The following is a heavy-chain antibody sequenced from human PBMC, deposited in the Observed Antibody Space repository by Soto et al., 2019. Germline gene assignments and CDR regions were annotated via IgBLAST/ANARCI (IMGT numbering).Heavy chain of an antibody. CDR1: GFTFSSYA. CDR3: AKETKVNKFCAAKEVIYFDY. CDR2: ISGSGGST. J-gene: IGHJ4*02. D-gene: IGHD4-17*01. V-gene: IGHV3-23*01. Sequence: PGGSLRLSCAASGFTFSSYAMSWVRQAPGKGLEWVSAISGSGGSTYYADSVKGRFTISRDNSKNTLYLQMNSLRAEDTAVYYCAKETKVNKFCAAKEVIYFDYWGQGTLVTVSS.